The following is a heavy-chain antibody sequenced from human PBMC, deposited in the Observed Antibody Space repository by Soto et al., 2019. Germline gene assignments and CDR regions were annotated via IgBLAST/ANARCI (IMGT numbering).Heavy chain of an antibody. V-gene: IGHV4-31*03. CDR2: IYYSGST. D-gene: IGHD6-13*01. J-gene: IGHJ5*02. Sequence: PSETLSLTCTVSGGSISSGGYYWSWIRQHPGKGLEWIGYIYYSGSTYYNPSLKSRVTISVDTSKNQFSLKLSSVTAADTAVYYCARDGLSIAAAGTPYNWFDPWGQGTLVTVSS. CDR3: ARDGLSIAAAGTPYNWFDP. CDR1: GGSISSGGYY.